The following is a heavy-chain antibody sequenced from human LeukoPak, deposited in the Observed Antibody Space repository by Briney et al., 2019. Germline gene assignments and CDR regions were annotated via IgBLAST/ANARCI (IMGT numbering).Heavy chain of an antibody. D-gene: IGHD5-12*01. CDR2: TNHSGST. CDR3: ARGGYDFWYYYYYMDV. Sequence: SETLSLTYAVYGGSFSGYYWSWIRQPPGKGLEWIGETNHSGSTNYNPSLKSRVTISVDTSKNQFSLKLSSVTAADTAVYYCARGGYDFWYYYYYMDVWGKGTTVTVSS. V-gene: IGHV4-34*01. J-gene: IGHJ6*03. CDR1: GGSFSGYY.